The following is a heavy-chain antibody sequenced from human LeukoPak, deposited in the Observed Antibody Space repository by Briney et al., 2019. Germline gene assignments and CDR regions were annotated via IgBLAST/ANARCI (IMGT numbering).Heavy chain of an antibody. CDR3: ARDLITMVRDGGFGP. CDR2: IYYSGNT. V-gene: IGHV4-30-4*01. CDR1: GGSISSGDYY. J-gene: IGHJ5*01. Sequence: SETLSLTCTVSGGSISSGDYYWSWIRQPPGKGLEWIGYIYYSGNTYYNPSLKSRVTISVDTSKNQFSLKLSSVTAADTAVYYWARDLITMVRDGGFGPWGQGTLVNVSS. D-gene: IGHD3-10*01.